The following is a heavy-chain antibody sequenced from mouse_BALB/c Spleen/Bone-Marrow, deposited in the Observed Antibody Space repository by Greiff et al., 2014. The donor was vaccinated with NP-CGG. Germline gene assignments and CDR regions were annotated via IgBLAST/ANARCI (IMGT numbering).Heavy chain of an antibody. CDR2: ISSGSSTI. CDR3: AAITTVVARYAMDY. Sequence: DVKLVESGGGLVQPGGSRKLTCAASGFTFSSFGMHWVRQAPEKGLEWVAYISSGSSTIYYADTVKGRFTISRDNPKNTLFLQTTSLRSEDTAMYYCAAITTVVARYAMDYWGQGTSVTVSS. D-gene: IGHD1-1*01. V-gene: IGHV5-17*02. CDR1: GFTFSSFG. J-gene: IGHJ4*01.